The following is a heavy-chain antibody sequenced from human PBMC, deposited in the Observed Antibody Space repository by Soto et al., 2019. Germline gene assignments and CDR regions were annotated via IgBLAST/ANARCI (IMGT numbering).Heavy chain of an antibody. Sequence: SQTLSLTCAISGDSVSSNNTARNWIRQSPSRDLEWLGRKYHSSTWYNHYAVSVKSRISINPDTSKNQFSLQLNSLSPEDTAVYYCARDRDTIVRGVPYNYYGMDVWGQGTTVTVSS. CDR2: KYHSSTWYN. D-gene: IGHD3-10*01. CDR1: GDSVSSNNTA. CDR3: ARDRDTIVRGVPYNYYGMDV. J-gene: IGHJ6*02. V-gene: IGHV6-1*01.